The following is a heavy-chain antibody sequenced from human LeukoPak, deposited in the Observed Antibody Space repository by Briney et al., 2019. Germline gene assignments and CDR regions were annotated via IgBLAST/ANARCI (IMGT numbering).Heavy chain of an antibody. Sequence: ASVKVSCKASGYTFTSYDVNWVRQATGQGLEWMGWISAYNGNTNYAQKLQGRVTMTTDTSTSTAYMELRSLRSDDTAVYYCASGQLLGDFDYWGQGTLVTVSS. J-gene: IGHJ4*02. CDR3: ASGQLLGDFDY. D-gene: IGHD1-1*01. CDR1: GYTFTSYD. CDR2: ISAYNGNT. V-gene: IGHV1-18*01.